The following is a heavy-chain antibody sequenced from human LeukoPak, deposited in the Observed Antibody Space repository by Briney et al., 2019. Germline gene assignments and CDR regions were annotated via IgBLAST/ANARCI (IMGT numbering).Heavy chain of an antibody. CDR3: AKRMSGGYRTDDY. V-gene: IGHV3-23*01. J-gene: IGHJ4*02. CDR1: GFTFNNYA. CDR2: ISTSGDTT. Sequence: PGGSLRLSCAASGFTFNNYAMTWVRQAPGRGLEWVSVISTSGDTTYYADSVKGRFTISRDNSKNTLYLQMNSLRAEDTAVYYCAKRMSGGYRTDDYWGQGTLVTVSS. D-gene: IGHD1-26*01.